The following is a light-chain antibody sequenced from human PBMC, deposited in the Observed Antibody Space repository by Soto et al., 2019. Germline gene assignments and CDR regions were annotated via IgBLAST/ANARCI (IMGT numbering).Light chain of an antibody. Sequence: EIVMTQSPATLSVSPGERATLSCRASQSVSSNLACYQQKPGQAPRLLIYDASNRATGIPARFSGSGSGTDFTLTISRLEPEDFAVYYCQQYGSSGTFGQGTKVDIK. CDR2: DAS. J-gene: IGKJ1*01. V-gene: IGKV3-20*01. CDR3: QQYGSSGT. CDR1: QSVSSN.